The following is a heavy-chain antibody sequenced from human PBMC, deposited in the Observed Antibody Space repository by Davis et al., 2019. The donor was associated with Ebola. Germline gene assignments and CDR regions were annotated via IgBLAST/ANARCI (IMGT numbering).Heavy chain of an antibody. J-gene: IGHJ6*02. CDR2: ISSSSSYI. CDR1: GFTFSSYS. D-gene: IGHD6-6*01. CDR3: ASSSIAARPGYYYGMDV. V-gene: IGHV3-21*01. Sequence: GGSLRLSCAASGFTFSSYSVNWVRQAPGKGLEWVSSISSSSSYIYYADSVKGRFTISRDNAKNSLYLQMNSLRAEDTAVYYCASSSIAARPGYYYGMDVWGQGTTVTVSS.